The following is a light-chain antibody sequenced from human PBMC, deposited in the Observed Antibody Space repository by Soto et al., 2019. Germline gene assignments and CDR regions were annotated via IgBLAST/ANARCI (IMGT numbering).Light chain of an antibody. Sequence: QSVLTQPASVSGSPGQSITISCTGTSSDVGAYNYVSWYQQHPGKAPKLIIYDVSNRPSGVSDRFSGSKSGNTASLTISGLQAEDEADCYCNSYTISSTYVFGTGTKLTVL. CDR2: DVS. J-gene: IGLJ1*01. V-gene: IGLV2-14*01. CDR3: NSYTISSTYV. CDR1: SSDVGAYNY.